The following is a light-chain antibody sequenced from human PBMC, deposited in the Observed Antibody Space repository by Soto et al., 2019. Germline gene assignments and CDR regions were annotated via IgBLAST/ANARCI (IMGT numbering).Light chain of an antibody. CDR1: SSDVGGYKH. CDR3: NSQRSSGTRV. Sequence: QSVLTQPASVSWSPGQSITISCTGTSSDVGGYKHVSWYQHHPGKAPKLMIYEVSNRPSGVSNRFSGSKSGYTASLTISGLQAEDEADYYCNSQRSSGTRVFGTGTKLTVL. V-gene: IGLV2-14*01. J-gene: IGLJ1*01. CDR2: EVS.